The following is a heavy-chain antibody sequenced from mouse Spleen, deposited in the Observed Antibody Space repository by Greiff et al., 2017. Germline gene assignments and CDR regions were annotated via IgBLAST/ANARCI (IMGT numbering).Heavy chain of an antibody. CDR3: ARLSTMITPSSYFDY. J-gene: IGHJ2*01. D-gene: IGHD2-4*01. V-gene: IGHV1-55*01. CDR1: GYTFTSYW. Sequence: QVQLQQPGAELVKPGASVKMSCKASGYTFTSYWITWVKQRPGPGLEWIGDIYPGSGSTNYNEKFKSKATLTVDTSSSTAYMQLSSLTSEDSAVYYCARLSTMITPSSYFDYWGQGTTLTVSS. CDR2: IYPGSGST.